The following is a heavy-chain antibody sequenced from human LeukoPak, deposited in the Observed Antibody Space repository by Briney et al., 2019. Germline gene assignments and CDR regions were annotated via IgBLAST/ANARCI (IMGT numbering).Heavy chain of an antibody. J-gene: IGHJ5*02. CDR2: INPSSGGT. Sequence: ASVKVSCKASGYTFTDYYMHWVRQAPGQGLEWMGWINPSSGGTNYAQKSQGRVTMTRDTSINIDYMELSSLRSDDTAVYYCARDLNGGNSAWGQGTLVTVSS. D-gene: IGHD4-23*01. V-gene: IGHV1-2*02. CDR1: GYTFTDYY. CDR3: ARDLNGGNSA.